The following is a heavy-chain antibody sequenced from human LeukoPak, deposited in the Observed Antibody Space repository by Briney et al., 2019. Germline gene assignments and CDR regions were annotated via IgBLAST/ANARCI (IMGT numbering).Heavy chain of an antibody. J-gene: IGHJ4*02. CDR3: ARLPRHCSGGSCHSINY. CDR2: IDPSDSYT. V-gene: IGHV5-10-1*01. D-gene: IGHD2-15*01. Sequence: GESLKISCKGSGYSFTSYWINWVRQMPGKGLEWMGRIDPSDSYTKYSPSFQGHVTISADKSISTAYLQWSSLKASDTAMYYCARLPRHCSGGSCHSINYWGQGTLVTVSS. CDR1: GYSFTSYW.